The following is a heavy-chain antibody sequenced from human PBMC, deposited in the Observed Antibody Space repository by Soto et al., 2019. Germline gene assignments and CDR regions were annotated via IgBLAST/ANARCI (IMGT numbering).Heavy chain of an antibody. CDR2: INQDGSEK. V-gene: IGHV3-7*01. CDR3: ATYDVWSGYSFDP. J-gene: IGHJ5*02. Sequence: GGSLRLSFSASGFTFRNHWMTWIRQAPGKGLEWVANINQDGSEKYYADSLTGRFTISRDNAKNSQYLQMDSLRGEDTAVYYCATYDVWSGYSFDPWGQGTLVTVSS. CDR1: GFTFRNHW. D-gene: IGHD3-3*01.